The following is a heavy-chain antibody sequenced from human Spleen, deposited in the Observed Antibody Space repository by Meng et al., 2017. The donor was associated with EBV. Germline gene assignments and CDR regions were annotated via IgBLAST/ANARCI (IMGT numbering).Heavy chain of an antibody. V-gene: IGHV1-69*01. CDR1: GGPFRYYA. J-gene: IGHJ4*02. D-gene: IGHD3-10*01. CDR2: FLPRLGAP. Sequence: QVRLGQSAAEVKKPGSSVKVSCKTSGGPFRYYAISWVRQAPGQGLEWLGGFLPRLGAPNYAQKFHGRVKITADESTSTHYMDLSSLRSEDTAIYYCASESGRGYTPDYWGQGTLVTVSS. CDR3: ASESGRGYTPDY.